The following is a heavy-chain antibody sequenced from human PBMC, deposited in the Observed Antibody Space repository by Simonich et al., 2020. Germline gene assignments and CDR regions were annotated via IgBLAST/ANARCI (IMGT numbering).Heavy chain of an antibody. J-gene: IGHJ3*02. CDR1: GYTFTGYY. Sequence: QVQLVQSGAEVKKPGASVKVSCKASGYTFTGYYMHWVRQAPGQGLEWMGWINPTSGGTNTAQKCQGRVTMTRDTSISTAYMELSRLRSDDTAVYYCARVRFEAFDIWGQGTMVTVSS. CDR3: ARVRFEAFDI. V-gene: IGHV1-2*02. CDR2: INPTSGGT.